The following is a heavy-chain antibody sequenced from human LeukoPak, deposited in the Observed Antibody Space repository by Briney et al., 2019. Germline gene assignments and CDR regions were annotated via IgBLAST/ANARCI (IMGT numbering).Heavy chain of an antibody. D-gene: IGHD3-9*01. J-gene: IGHJ4*02. V-gene: IGHV1-18*01. CDR2: ISAYNGNT. Sequence: GASVKVSCKASGYTFTSYGISWVRQAPGQGLEWMGWISAYNGNTNYAQKLQGRVTMTTDTSTSTAYMELRSLRSDDTAVYYCARSPQIYYDILTGYDYWGQGTLVSVSS. CDR1: GYTFTSYG. CDR3: ARSPQIYYDILTGYDY.